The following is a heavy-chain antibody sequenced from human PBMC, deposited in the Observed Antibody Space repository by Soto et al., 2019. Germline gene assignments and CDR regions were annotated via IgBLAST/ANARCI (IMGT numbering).Heavy chain of an antibody. D-gene: IGHD4-17*01. V-gene: IGHV3-53*05. CDR2: IYGGGAT. CDR3: ARGPSYSDSYFDY. J-gene: IGHJ4*02. Sequence: GGSLRLSWAGSGFTVTNKDMSWIRQAPGKGLEWVSIIYGGGATYYADSVEGRFTISRDNSKNTVYLQMNSLRLEDTAVYYCARGPSYSDSYFDYWGQGTLVTVSS. CDR1: GFTVTNKD.